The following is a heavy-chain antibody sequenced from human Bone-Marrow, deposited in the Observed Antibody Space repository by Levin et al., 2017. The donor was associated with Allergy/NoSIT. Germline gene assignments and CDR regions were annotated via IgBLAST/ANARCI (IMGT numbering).Heavy chain of an antibody. CDR2: IYPGDSDA. J-gene: IGHJ4*02. D-gene: IGHD4/OR15-4a*01. CDR1: GYNFGDYW. V-gene: IGHV5-51*01. Sequence: HGESLKISCKATGYNFGDYWIGWVRQIPGKGLEWMGIIYPGDSDATYSPSFQGQVTISADKSITTAYLQWNNVKASDTARYYCARRRYGPIDYWGQGTLVTVSS. CDR3: ARRRYGPIDY.